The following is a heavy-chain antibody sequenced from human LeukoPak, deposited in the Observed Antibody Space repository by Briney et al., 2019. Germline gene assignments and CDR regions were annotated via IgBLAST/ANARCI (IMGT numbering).Heavy chain of an antibody. J-gene: IGHJ1*01. CDR1: GFTFSSSA. V-gene: IGHV3-23*01. CDR2: ISNNGGYT. Sequence: GGSLRLSCAASGFTFSSSAMSWVRQAPGKGLEWVSAISNNGGYTYYADSVQGRFTISRDNSKSTLCLQMYSLRAEDTAVYYCARGMTTVTPSAEYFQHWGQGTLVTVSS. CDR3: ARGMTTVTPSAEYFQH. D-gene: IGHD4-17*01.